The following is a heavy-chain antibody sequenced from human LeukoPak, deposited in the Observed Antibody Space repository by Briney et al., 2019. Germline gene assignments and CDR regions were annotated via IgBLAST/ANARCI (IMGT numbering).Heavy chain of an antibody. CDR1: GFTFSSYA. CDR2: ISGSGGST. D-gene: IGHD3-22*01. CDR3: AKEFLDNSGYYGGGAVDY. Sequence: TGGSLRLSCAASGFTFSSYAMSWVRQAPGKGLEWVSGISGSGGSTYYADSVKGRPTISRDNSKNTLYLQMNSLRAEDTAVYYCAKEFLDNSGYYGGGAVDYWGQGTLVTVSS. V-gene: IGHV3-23*01. J-gene: IGHJ4*02.